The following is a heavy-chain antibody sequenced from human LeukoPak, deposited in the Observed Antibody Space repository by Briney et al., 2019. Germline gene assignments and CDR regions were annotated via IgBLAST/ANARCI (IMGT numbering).Heavy chain of an antibody. CDR1: GYTFTSYG. Sequence: ASVKVSCKASGYTFTSYGISWVRQAPGQGLEWMGWISAYNGNTNYAQKFQGRVTMTRNTSISTAYMELSSLRSEDTAVYYCARGTGTLAQNYYYYYMDVWGKGTTVTVSS. CDR3: ARGTGTLAQNYYYYYMDV. V-gene: IGHV1-18*01. J-gene: IGHJ6*03. D-gene: IGHD1-7*01. CDR2: ISAYNGNT.